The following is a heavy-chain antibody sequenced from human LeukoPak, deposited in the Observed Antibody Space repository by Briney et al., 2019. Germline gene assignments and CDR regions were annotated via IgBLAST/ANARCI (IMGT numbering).Heavy chain of an antibody. CDR2: ISAYNGNT. Sequence: ASVKVSCKASGYTFTSYGISWVRQAPGQGLEWMGWISAYNGNTNYAQKLQGRVTMTTDTSTSTAYMELRSLRSDDTAMYYCARGDFISSRDYLSFFDYWGQGSLVTVSS. D-gene: IGHD3-16*01. V-gene: IGHV1-18*01. CDR3: ARGDFISSRDYLSFFDY. J-gene: IGHJ4*01. CDR1: GYTFTSYG.